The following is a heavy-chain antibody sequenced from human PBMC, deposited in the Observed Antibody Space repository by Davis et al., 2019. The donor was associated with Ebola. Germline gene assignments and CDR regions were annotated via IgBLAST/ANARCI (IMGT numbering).Heavy chain of an antibody. CDR1: GYTFTSYA. J-gene: IGHJ4*02. CDR2: INAGNGNT. D-gene: IGHD6-19*01. Sequence: AASVQVSCKASGYTFTSYAMHRVRQAPGQRLEWMGWINAGNGNTKYSQKFQGRVTITRDTSASTAYMELSSLRSEDTAVYYCARDSSGWYYFDYWGQGTLVTVSS. V-gene: IGHV1-3*01. CDR3: ARDSSGWYYFDY.